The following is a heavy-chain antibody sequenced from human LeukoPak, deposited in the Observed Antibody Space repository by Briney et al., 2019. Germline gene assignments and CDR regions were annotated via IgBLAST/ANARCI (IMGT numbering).Heavy chain of an antibody. Sequence: ASVKVSCKTSGYTFTSYYMHWVRQAPGQGLERMGIINPSGGSTSYAQKFQGRVTMTRDMSTSTVYMELSSLRSEDTAVYYCARDPNSGSCSGAFDIWGQGTMVTVSS. CDR3: ARDPNSGSCSGAFDI. CDR2: INPSGGST. J-gene: IGHJ3*02. V-gene: IGHV1-46*01. D-gene: IGHD1-26*01. CDR1: GYTFTSYY.